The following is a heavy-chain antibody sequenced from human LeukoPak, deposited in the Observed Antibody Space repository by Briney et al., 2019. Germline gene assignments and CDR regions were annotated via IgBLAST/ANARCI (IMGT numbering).Heavy chain of an antibody. V-gene: IGHV3-9*01. CDR1: GFTFEDYA. CDR3: GRDYLGESGAGGP. Sequence: GGSLRLSCAASGFTFEDYAMHWVRQAPGKALEWVSGINWARYIEDYADSVRGRFTISRDNAKNSVHLQMTNLRVDDTAVYYCGRDYLGESGAGGPWGQGILVTVSS. CDR2: INWARYIE. D-gene: IGHD3-10*01. J-gene: IGHJ5*02.